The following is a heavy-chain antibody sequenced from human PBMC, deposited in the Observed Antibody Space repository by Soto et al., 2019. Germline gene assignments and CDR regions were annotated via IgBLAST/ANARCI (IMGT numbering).Heavy chain of an antibody. CDR3: ARARSAGADCDF. Sequence: QVLLQQSGPGLVKPSQTLSLTCAISGDSVSSNSAAWNWIRQPPSRGLEWRGRTYYRSKWYNYYAVSEKSRITINPDAYNNQFFLQLNSATPEDTAVYYCARARSAGADCDFWGQGTLVTVSS. CDR2: TYYRSKWYN. D-gene: IGHD6-6*01. V-gene: IGHV6-1*01. J-gene: IGHJ4*02. CDR1: GDSVSSNSAA.